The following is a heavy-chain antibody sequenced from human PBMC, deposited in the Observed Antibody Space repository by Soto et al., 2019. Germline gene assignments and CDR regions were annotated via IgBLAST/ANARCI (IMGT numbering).Heavy chain of an antibody. Sequence: SETLSLTCTVSGGSVGSTSYYWSWIRQPPGKGLEWIGYIYNSGSTNYKPSLKSRVTISVDTSKNQFSLNLTSVTAADTAVYFCARDVRGWNRARYYYHGLDVCGQGTTVTVS. D-gene: IGHD6-19*01. CDR3: ARDVRGWNRARYYYHGLDV. CDR1: GGSVGSTSYY. J-gene: IGHJ6*02. CDR2: IYNSGST. V-gene: IGHV4-61*01.